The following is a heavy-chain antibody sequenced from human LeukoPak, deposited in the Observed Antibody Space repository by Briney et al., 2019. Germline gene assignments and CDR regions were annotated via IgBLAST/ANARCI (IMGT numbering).Heavy chain of an antibody. CDR3: ARGSEDIVVVPAAIPLDY. V-gene: IGHV3-30*04. D-gene: IGHD2-2*01. CDR2: ISNDERNK. J-gene: IGHJ4*02. Sequence: PGGSLRLSCEAPGFNFHNFAMHWVRQAPGKGLEWVAVISNDERNKYYTDSVKGRFTISRDNSKSTVYLQMNSLRPEDTAVYYCARGSEDIVVVPAAIPLDYWGQGTLVTVSS. CDR1: GFNFHNFA.